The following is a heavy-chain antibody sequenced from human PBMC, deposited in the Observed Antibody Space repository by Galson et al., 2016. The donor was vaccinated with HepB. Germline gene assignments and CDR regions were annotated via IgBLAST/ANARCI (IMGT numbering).Heavy chain of an antibody. Sequence: ETLSLTCTVSGGSISSSTYYWGWIRQPPGKGLEWIGSIYYTGSTYYNPSLKSRVTISVDPSKNQVSLKLSSVTAADTAVYYCARVSRGGYNYYRTSWFDPWGQGTLVTVSS. D-gene: IGHD5-18*01. CDR2: IYYTGST. V-gene: IGHV4-39*07. CDR3: ARVSRGGYNYYRTSWFDP. J-gene: IGHJ5*02. CDR1: GGSISSSTYY.